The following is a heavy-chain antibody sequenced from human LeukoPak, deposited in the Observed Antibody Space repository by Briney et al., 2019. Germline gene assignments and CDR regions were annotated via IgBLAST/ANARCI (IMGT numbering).Heavy chain of an antibody. CDR1: GFTFSRSW. CDR3: AKLGDLFDY. D-gene: IGHD3-10*01. Sequence: AGGSLRLSCAASGFTFSRSWMTWVRQAPGKGLEWVANIKQDGSEKYYLDSVKGRFTISKDNAKNSLYLQMNSLRAEDTALYYCAKLGDLFDYWVQGTLVTVSS. CDR2: IKQDGSEK. V-gene: IGHV3-7*01. J-gene: IGHJ4*02.